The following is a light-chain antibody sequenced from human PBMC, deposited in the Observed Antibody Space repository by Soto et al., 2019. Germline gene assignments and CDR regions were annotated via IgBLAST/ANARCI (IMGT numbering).Light chain of an antibody. CDR1: TSNIGINS. CDR2: RSN. CDR3: AAWDDSLSGQV. Sequence: QSVLTQPPSASGTPGQRVTISCSGSTSNIGINSVFWYQHLPGTAPKLLIYRSNQRASGVPDRFSASKSGTSASLAISGLRSEDEGDYYCAAWDDSLSGQVFGGGTKLTVL. V-gene: IGLV1-47*01. J-gene: IGLJ2*01.